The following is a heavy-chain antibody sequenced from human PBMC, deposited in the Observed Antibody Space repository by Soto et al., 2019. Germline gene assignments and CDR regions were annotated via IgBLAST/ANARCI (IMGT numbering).Heavy chain of an antibody. CDR2: INPNSGGT. V-gene: IGHV1-2*04. CDR1: GYTFTGYY. Sequence: ASVKVSCKASGYTFTGYYMHWVRQAPGQGLEWMGWINPNSGGTNYAQKFQGWVTMTRDTSISTAYMELSRLRSDDTAVYYCARDAFEVYYDSSGHYYVLAYWGQGSLVPVSS. CDR3: ARDAFEVYYDSSGHYYVLAY. J-gene: IGHJ4*02. D-gene: IGHD3-22*01.